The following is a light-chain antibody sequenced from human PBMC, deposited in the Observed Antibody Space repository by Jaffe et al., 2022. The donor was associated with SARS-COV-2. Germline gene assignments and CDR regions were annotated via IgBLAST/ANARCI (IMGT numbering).Light chain of an antibody. V-gene: IGKV3-20*01. Sequence: EIVLTQSPGTLSLSPGERATLSCRTSQSISTNYLGWYQQKPGQAPRLLIYATSNRATGIPDRFSGSGSGTGFTLTISRLEPEDFAVYYCQQYGSSHTFGQGTRLEIK. CDR1: QSISTNY. CDR3: QQYGSSHT. J-gene: IGKJ5*01. CDR2: ATS.